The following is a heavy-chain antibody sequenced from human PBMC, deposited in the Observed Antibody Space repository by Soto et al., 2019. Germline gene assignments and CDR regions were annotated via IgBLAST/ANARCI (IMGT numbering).Heavy chain of an antibody. J-gene: IGHJ4*02. Sequence: SETLSLTCTVSGGSISSSNWWSWVRQPPGKGLEWIGEIYHSGSTNYNPSLKSRVTISVDKSKNQFSLKLSSVTAADTATYYCAHRQVDSSSWYFREDCFDYWGQGTLVTVSS. CDR1: GGSISSSNW. D-gene: IGHD6-13*01. CDR2: IYHSGST. CDR3: AHRQVDSSSWYFREDCFDY. V-gene: IGHV4-4*02.